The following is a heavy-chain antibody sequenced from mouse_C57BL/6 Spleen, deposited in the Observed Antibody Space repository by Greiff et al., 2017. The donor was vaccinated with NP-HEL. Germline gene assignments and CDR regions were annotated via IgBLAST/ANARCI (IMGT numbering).Heavy chain of an antibody. J-gene: IGHJ3*01. CDR1: GYAFSSSW. CDR2: IYPGDGDT. Sequence: VQLQESGPELVKPGASVKISCKASGYAFSSSWMNWVKQRPGKGLEWIGRIYPGDGDTNYNGKFKGKATLTADKSSSTAYMQLSSLTSEDSAVYFCARSSFYDYDGVFAYWGQGTLVTVSA. CDR3: ARSSFYDYDGVFAY. D-gene: IGHD2-4*01. V-gene: IGHV1-82*01.